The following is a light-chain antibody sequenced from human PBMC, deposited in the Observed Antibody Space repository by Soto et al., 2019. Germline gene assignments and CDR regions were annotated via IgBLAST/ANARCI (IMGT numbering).Light chain of an antibody. J-gene: IGLJ1*01. CDR1: SSHVGGYNY. CDR2: DVS. Sequence: QSVLTQPASVCASPGQSITISCTGTSSHVGGYNYVSWYQHHPGKAPKLMIFDVSNRPSGVSNRFSGSKSGNTASLTISGLQLDYYPDHYCCSYTARNTRQIVFGTGTKVTVL. CDR3: CSYTARNTRQIV. V-gene: IGLV2-14*03.